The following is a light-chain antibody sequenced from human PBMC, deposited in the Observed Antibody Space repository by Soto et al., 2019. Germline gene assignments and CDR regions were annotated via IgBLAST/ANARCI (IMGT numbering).Light chain of an antibody. V-gene: IGKV3-15*01. CDR2: GAS. Sequence: EIVMTQSPATLSVSPGERATLSCRASQSVSSNLAWYQQKPGQALRLLIYGASTRATGIPTRFSGSGSGTEFTLTISSLQSEDFAVYYCQQHNNWPQFGQGTKVEIK. J-gene: IGKJ1*01. CDR3: QQHNNWPQ. CDR1: QSVSSN.